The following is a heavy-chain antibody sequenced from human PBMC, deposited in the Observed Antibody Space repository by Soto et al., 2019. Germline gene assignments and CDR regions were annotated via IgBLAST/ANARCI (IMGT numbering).Heavy chain of an antibody. D-gene: IGHD2-21*02. CDR2: IIPILGIA. Sequence: QVQLVQSGAEVKKPGSSVKVSCKASGGTFSSYTISWVRQAPGQGLEWMGRIIPILGIANYAQKFQGRVTITADKSTSTAYMELSILRSEATAVYYCARGRLAYWGGDCYPGFDAFDIWGQGTMVTVSS. CDR1: GGTFSSYT. CDR3: ARGRLAYWGGDCYPGFDAFDI. V-gene: IGHV1-69*02. J-gene: IGHJ3*02.